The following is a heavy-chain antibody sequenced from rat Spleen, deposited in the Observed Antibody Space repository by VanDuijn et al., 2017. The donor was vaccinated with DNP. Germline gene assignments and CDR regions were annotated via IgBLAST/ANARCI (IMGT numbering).Heavy chain of an antibody. V-gene: IGHV5S23*01. D-gene: IGHD1-11*01. CDR3: ARHGRRVFDY. Sequence: EVQLVESGGGLVQPGRSLKLSCAASGFTFSFYGMAWIRQAPGKGLEWVASITSSGGSTYYPDSVKGRFTISRDNAKSTLYLQMNSLRSEDMATYYCARHGRRVFDYWGQGVMVTVSS. J-gene: IGHJ2*01. CDR2: ITSSGGST. CDR1: GFTFSFYG.